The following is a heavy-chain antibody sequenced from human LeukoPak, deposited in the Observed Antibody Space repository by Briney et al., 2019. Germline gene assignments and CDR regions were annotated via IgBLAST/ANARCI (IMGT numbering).Heavy chain of an antibody. J-gene: IGHJ4*02. Sequence: GGSLRLSCAASGFTFRTYGMHWVRQAPGKGLEWVSVLYTGGTTHYASSVKGRFTISRDNSKNELYLQMNSLRAEDTAVYYCVRDLTDCGDSKGGVVYWGQGTLVTVSS. CDR3: VRDLTDCGDSKGGVVY. CDR2: LYTGGTT. D-gene: IGHD4-17*01. V-gene: IGHV3-66*01. CDR1: GFTFRTYG.